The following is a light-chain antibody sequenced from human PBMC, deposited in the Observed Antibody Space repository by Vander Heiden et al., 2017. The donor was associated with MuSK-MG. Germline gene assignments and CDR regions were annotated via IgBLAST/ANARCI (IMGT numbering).Light chain of an antibody. CDR2: DVS. V-gene: IGLV2-14*01. CDR1: SSDVGGYNY. J-gene: IGLJ1*01. CDR3: SSYTSSSTPYV. Sequence: QSALTQPASVSGCPGHSITISCTGTSSDVGGYNYVSWYQQHPGKAPKLMIYDVSNRPSGVSNRFSGSKSGNTASLTISGLQAEDEADYYCSSYTSSSTPYVFGTGTKVTVL.